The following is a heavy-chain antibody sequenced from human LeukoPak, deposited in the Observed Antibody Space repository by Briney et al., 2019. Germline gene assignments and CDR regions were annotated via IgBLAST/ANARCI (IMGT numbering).Heavy chain of an antibody. Sequence: GRSLRLSCAASGFTFSSYGMHWVRQAPGKGLEWVSSISRTSTYIYYGDSVKGRFTISRDNAKNSVYLQMNSLRAEDTAVYYCARDYYNYYYMDVWGKGTTVTVSS. CDR3: ARDYYNYYYMDV. CDR1: GFTFSSYG. CDR2: ISRTSTYI. V-gene: IGHV3-21*01. J-gene: IGHJ6*03.